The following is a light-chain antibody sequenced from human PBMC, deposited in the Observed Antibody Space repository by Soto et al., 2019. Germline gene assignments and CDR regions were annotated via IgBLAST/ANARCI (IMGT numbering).Light chain of an antibody. J-gene: IGKJ4*01. CDR1: QSISSW. V-gene: IGKV1-5*03. CDR2: KAS. CDR3: QQIYTYPLT. Sequence: DIQMTQSPSTLPASVGDRVTITCRASQSISSWLAWYQQKPGKAPNLLIHKASHLESGVPSRFSGSGSGTDFTLTITSLRPEDFATYFCQQIYTYPLTFGGGTKVDIK.